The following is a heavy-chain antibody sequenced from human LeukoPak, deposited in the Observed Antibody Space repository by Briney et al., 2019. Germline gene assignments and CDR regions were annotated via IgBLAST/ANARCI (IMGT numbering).Heavy chain of an antibody. CDR3: AKDSDIAVAGSDDALDV. CDR1: GFTFSSYG. Sequence: PGKSLRLSCAASGFTFSSYGMHWVRQTPGKGLEWVALISFDGSIEYYADSVKGRFTISRDNSKNTLFLQMNSLRPEDTAVYYCAKDSDIAVAGSDDALDVWGQGTMVTVGS. V-gene: IGHV3-30*18. D-gene: IGHD6-19*01. J-gene: IGHJ3*01. CDR2: ISFDGSIE.